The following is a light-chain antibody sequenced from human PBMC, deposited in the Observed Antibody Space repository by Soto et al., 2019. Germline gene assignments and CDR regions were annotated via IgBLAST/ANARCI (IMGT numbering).Light chain of an antibody. V-gene: IGKV1D-16*01. J-gene: IGKJ4*01. CDR2: AAS. Sequence: DVQMTQSPSSLSASVGDRVTITCRASQDINSYLAWYQQKPGNAPKSLIYAASSLQTGVPTRFSGRESGADFTLPIRSLQPEDSAAYYCQRCNIYPHTFVGGTKGEIK. CDR3: QRCNIYPHT. CDR1: QDINSY.